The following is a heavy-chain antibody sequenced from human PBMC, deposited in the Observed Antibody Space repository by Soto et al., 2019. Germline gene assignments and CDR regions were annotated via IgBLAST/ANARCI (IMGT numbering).Heavy chain of an antibody. J-gene: IGHJ4*02. D-gene: IGHD2-15*01. CDR1: GFTFSSYA. Sequence: QVQLVVSGGGVVQPGRSLRLSCAASGFTFSSYAMHWVRQAPGKGLEWVAVISYDGSNKYYADSVKGRFTISRDNSKNTLYLQMNSLRAEDTAVYYCARALGYCSGGSCYLSPFDYWGQGTLVTVSS. CDR3: ARALGYCSGGSCYLSPFDY. CDR2: ISYDGSNK. V-gene: IGHV3-30-3*01.